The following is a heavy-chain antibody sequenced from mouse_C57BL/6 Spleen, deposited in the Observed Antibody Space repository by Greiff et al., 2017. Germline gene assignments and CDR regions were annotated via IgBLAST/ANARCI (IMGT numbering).Heavy chain of an antibody. V-gene: IGHV1-50*01. Sequence: QVQLQQPGAELVKPGASVKLSCKASGYTFTSYWMQWVKQRPGQGLEWIGEIDPSDSYTNYNQKFKGKATLTVDTSSSTAYMQLSSLTSEDSAVYYCARYFITTVVATRYYAMDYWGQGTSVTVSS. J-gene: IGHJ4*01. CDR1: GYTFTSYW. D-gene: IGHD1-1*01. CDR3: ARYFITTVVATRYYAMDY. CDR2: IDPSDSYT.